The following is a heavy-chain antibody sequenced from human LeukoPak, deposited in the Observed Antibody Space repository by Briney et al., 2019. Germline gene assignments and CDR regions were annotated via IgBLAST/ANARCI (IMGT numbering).Heavy chain of an antibody. CDR3: ASRDGYNGYNWFDP. D-gene: IGHD5-24*01. CDR1: GGSISSYY. CDR2: IYTSGST. Sequence: PSETLSLTCTVSGGSISSYYWSWIRQPAGKGLEWIGRIYTSGSTNYNPSLKSRVTMSVDTSKNQFSLKLSSVTAADTAVYYCASRDGYNGYNWFDPWGQGTLVTVSS. V-gene: IGHV4-4*07. J-gene: IGHJ5*02.